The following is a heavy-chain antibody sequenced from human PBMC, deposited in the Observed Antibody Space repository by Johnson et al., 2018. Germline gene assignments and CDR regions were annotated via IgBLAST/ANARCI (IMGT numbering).Heavy chain of an antibody. D-gene: IGHD1-14*01. CDR2: IIPLFGST. J-gene: IGHJ6*02. CDR1: GGTFNSSA. Sequence: QVQLVQSGAEVKKPGSSVKVSCRASGGTFNSSAFSWVRQAPGLGLVWMGGIIPLFGSTNYAPKFQGRVTITAAESTSTAYMELRSLRSEDTAVYYCATSTDIPPRSGMDVWGQGTTVTVSS. CDR3: ATSTDIPPRSGMDV. V-gene: IGHV1-69*01.